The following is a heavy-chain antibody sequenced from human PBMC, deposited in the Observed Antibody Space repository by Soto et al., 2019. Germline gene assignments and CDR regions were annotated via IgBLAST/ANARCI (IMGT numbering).Heavy chain of an antibody. D-gene: IGHD3-22*01. V-gene: IGHV3-72*01. Sequence: GGSLRLSCAASGFTFSDHYMDWVRQAPGKGLEWVGRTRNKANSYTTEYAASVKGRFTISRDDSKNSLYLQMNSLKTEDTAVYYCARDLGDSSGYYWGQGTLVTVSS. CDR1: GFTFSDHY. CDR2: TRNKANSYTT. J-gene: IGHJ4*02. CDR3: ARDLGDSSGYY.